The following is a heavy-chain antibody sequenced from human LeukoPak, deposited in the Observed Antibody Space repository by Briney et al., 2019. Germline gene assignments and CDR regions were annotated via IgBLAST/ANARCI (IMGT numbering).Heavy chain of an antibody. CDR1: GVTFSSYS. J-gene: IGHJ4*02. V-gene: IGHV3-21*01. D-gene: IGHD5-24*01. CDR2: ISSSSSYI. CDR3: ARDEGRDGYNYYFDY. Sequence: GGSLRLSCAASGVTFSSYSMNWVRQAPGEGLEWGSSISSSSSYIYYADSVKGRFTISRDNAKNSLYLQMNSLRAEDTAAYYCARDEGRDGYNYYFDYWGQGTLVSVSS.